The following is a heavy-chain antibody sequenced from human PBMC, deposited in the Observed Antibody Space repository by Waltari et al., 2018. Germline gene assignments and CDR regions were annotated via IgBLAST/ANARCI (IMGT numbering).Heavy chain of an antibody. D-gene: IGHD6-19*01. Sequence: QVQLQQWGAGLLKPSETLSLTCAVYGGSFSGYYWSWIRQPPGKGLEWIGEINHSGSTNYNPSLKSRVTISVDTSKNQVSLKLSSVTAADTAVYYCARVQRQWLARDYYYGMDVWGQGTTVTVSS. CDR1: GGSFSGYY. CDR2: INHSGST. J-gene: IGHJ6*02. V-gene: IGHV4-34*01. CDR3: ARVQRQWLARDYYYGMDV.